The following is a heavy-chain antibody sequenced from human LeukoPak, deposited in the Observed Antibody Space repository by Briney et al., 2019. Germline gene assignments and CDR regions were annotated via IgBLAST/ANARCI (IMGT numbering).Heavy chain of an antibody. CDR2: IYYLGST. Sequence: SETLSLTCTVSGGSINNYYWSWIRQPPGKGLEWIGYIYYLGSTNYNPSLKSRVTISVDTSKNQFSLKLSSVTAADTAVYYCARSSTTTKYYYYGMDVWGQGTTVTVSS. D-gene: IGHD2/OR15-2a*01. J-gene: IGHJ6*02. CDR1: GGSINNYY. CDR3: ARSSTTTKYYYYGMDV. V-gene: IGHV4-59*01.